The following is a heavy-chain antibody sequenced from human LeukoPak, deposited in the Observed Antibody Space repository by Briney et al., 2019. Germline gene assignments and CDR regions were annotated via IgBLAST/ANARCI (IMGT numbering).Heavy chain of an antibody. J-gene: IGHJ4*02. D-gene: IGHD2/OR15-2a*01. V-gene: IGHV3-74*01. CDR2: INSDGSWT. Sequence: PGGSLRLSCAAPGFTFSNYAMSWVRQAPGKGLVWVSHINSDGSWTSYADSVKGRFTISKDNAKNTVYLQMNSLRAEDTAVYYCVSFYETYWGRGTLVTVSS. CDR1: GFTFSNYA. CDR3: VSFYETY.